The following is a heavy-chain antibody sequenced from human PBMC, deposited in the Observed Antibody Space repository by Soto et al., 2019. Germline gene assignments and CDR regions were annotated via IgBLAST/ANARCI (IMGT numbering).Heavy chain of an antibody. D-gene: IGHD4-17*01. V-gene: IGHV2-5*02. J-gene: IGHJ4*02. Sequence: QITLKESGPTLVKPTQPLTLTCTFSGFSLSTSGVGVGWVRQPPGKALEWLALIHWDDDRRYSPSLKTRLTVTKDTSKNQVVLTMTNMDPVDTATYYCAHRRRTVTPYYFDYWGQGTLVTVSS. CDR1: GFSLSTSGVG. CDR2: IHWDDDR. CDR3: AHRRRTVTPYYFDY.